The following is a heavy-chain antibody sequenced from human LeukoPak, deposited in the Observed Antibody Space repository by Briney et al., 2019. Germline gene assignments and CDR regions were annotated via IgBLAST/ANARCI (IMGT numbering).Heavy chain of an antibody. D-gene: IGHD1-7*01. CDR1: GGTFSSYA. J-gene: IGHJ5*02. V-gene: IGHV1-69*05. Sequence: SVKVPCKASGGTFSSYAISWVRQAPGQGLEWMGGIIPIFGTANYAQKFQGRVTITTDESTSTAYMELSSLRSEDTAVYYCARDNYAGANWFDPWGQGTLVTVSS. CDR3: ARDNYAGANWFDP. CDR2: IIPIFGTA.